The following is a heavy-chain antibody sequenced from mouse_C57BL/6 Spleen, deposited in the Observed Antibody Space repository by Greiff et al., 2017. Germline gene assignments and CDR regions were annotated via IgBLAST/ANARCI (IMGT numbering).Heavy chain of an antibody. J-gene: IGHJ2*01. CDR1: GFTFSDYG. Sequence: EVKLVESGGGLVKPGGSLKLSCAASGFTFSDYGMHWVRQAPAKGLEWVAYISSGSSTIYYADTVKGRFTISRDNAKNTLFLQMTSLRSEDTAMYYCARRYSNYFDYWGQGPTLTVSS. CDR3: ARRYSNYFDY. D-gene: IGHD2-5*01. CDR2: ISSGSSTI. V-gene: IGHV5-17*01.